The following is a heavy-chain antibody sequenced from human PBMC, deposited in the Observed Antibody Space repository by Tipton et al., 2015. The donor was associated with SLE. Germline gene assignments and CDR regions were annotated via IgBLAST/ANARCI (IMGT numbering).Heavy chain of an antibody. CDR3: ARDLNYYESSGWGYFFDF. Sequence: SLRLSCAASGFTFSSYGMHWVRQAPGKGLEWVAVIWYDGSNKYYADSVKGRFTISRDNSKNTLYLQMNSLRAEDTAVYYWARDLNYYESSGWGYFFDFWGQGTLVTVSS. CDR1: GFTFSSYG. CDR2: IWYDGSNK. J-gene: IGHJ4*02. V-gene: IGHV3-33*01. D-gene: IGHD3-22*01.